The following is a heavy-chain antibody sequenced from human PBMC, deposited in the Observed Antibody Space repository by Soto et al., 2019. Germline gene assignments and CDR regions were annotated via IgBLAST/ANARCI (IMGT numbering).Heavy chain of an antibody. CDR1: GFTFSSYA. CDR3: AKDLSAVAGTGLDY. J-gene: IGHJ4*02. V-gene: IGHV3-23*01. CDR2: ISGSGGST. D-gene: IGHD6-19*01. Sequence: EVQLLESGGGLVQPGGSLRLSCAASGFTFSSYAMSWVRQAPGEGLEWVSAISGSGGSTNYAHSVKGRFTISRDESTNTLYLQMNSMRAEDTAVYYCAKDLSAVAGTGLDYWGQGTLVTVSS.